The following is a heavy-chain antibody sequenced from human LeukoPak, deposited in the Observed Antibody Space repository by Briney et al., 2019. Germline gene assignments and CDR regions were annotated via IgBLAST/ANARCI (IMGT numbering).Heavy chain of an antibody. D-gene: IGHD1-1*01. J-gene: IGHJ5*02. CDR2: ISGSGGST. CDR3: AKDELET. CDR1: GFTFSSYT. V-gene: IGHV3-23*01. Sequence: GGSLRLSCAASGFTFSSYTMTWVRQAPGKGLEWVSTISGSGGSTYYADSVKGRFTISRDNSNNTLYLQMISLRAEDTAVYYCAKDELETWGQGTLVTVSS.